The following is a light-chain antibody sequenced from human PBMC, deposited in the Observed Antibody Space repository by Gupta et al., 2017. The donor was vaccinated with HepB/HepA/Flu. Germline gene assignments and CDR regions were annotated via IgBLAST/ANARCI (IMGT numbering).Light chain of an antibody. Sequence: AGAVCPGQIGRNSCFGDALPKQYVYWYQQRPGQAPVLLIYEDSRRESGIPERFSGSSSGTTATLTISGVQAEDEADYYCQSADSSSNYVVFGGGTKLTVL. CDR2: EDS. V-gene: IGLV3-25*03. J-gene: IGLJ2*01. CDR3: QSADSSSNYVV. CDR1: ALPKQY.